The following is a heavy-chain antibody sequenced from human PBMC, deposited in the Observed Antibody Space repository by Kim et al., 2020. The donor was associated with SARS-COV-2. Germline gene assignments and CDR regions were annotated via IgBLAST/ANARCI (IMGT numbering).Heavy chain of an antibody. CDR1: GYTFTSYG. CDR2: ISAYNGNT. Sequence: ASVKVSCKASGYTFTSYGISWVRQAPGQGLEWMGWISAYNGNTNYAQKLQGRVTMTTDTSTSTAYMELRSLRSDDTAVYYCARDLHYYASSGTLDYWGQGTLVTVSS. CDR3: ARDLHYYASSGTLDY. J-gene: IGHJ4*02. V-gene: IGHV1-18*01. D-gene: IGHD3-22*01.